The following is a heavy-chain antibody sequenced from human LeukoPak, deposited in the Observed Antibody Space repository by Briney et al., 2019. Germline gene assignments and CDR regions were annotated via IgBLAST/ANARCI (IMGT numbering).Heavy chain of an antibody. Sequence: GGSLRLSCAASGFTFRSFAMSWVRQAPGKGLEWVSGIGSGRTTFYADSVKSRFTISRDNSKNTLYLQMNSLRAEDTAIYYCAKKEGDTYFSWYMDVWGKGTTVTVSS. CDR3: AKKEGDTYFSWYMDV. CDR2: IGSGRTT. J-gene: IGHJ6*03. D-gene: IGHD2-21*01. V-gene: IGHV3-23*01. CDR1: GFTFRSFA.